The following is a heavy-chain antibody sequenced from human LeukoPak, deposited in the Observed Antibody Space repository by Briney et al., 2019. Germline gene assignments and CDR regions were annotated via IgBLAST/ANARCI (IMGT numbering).Heavy chain of an antibody. V-gene: IGHV4-61*02. J-gene: IGHJ4*02. D-gene: IGHD3-10*01. Sequence: SETLPLTCTVSGGSISSSTYYWSWIRQPAGKGLEWIVRFSISWNTNYNPSLKSRVTMSLDTSKTQFSLKLSSVTAADTAVYYCARSSGSGSYFPNAFDQWGQGTLVTVSS. CDR2: FSISWNT. CDR3: ARSSGSGSYFPNAFDQ. CDR1: GGSISSSTYY.